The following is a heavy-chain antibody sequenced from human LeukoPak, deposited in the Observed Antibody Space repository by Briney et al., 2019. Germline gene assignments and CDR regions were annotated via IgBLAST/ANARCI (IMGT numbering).Heavy chain of an antibody. CDR3: AKGRGYYSGGSCYSDY. J-gene: IGHJ4*02. CDR2: ISGSGDNT. D-gene: IGHD2-15*01. CDR1: GFTFSSYA. V-gene: IGHV3-23*01. Sequence: GGSLRLSCAASGFTFSSYAMSWVRQAPREGLEWVSTISGSGDNTYYADSVKGRFTISRDNSKNTLYVQMNSLRAEDTAIYYCAKGRGYYSGGSCYSDYWGQGTLVTVSS.